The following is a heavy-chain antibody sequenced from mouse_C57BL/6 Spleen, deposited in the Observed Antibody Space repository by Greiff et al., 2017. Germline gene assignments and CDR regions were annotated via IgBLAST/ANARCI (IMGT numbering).Heavy chain of an antibody. CDR3: ARGEGSMDY. Sequence: VPLQQSVAELVRPGASVKLSCAASGFNIKNTDMHWVQQRPEQGLEWIGRIDPANGNTKYAATLPGKATLTADTSSNTSFLQLSSLTSADTAIYYCARGEGSMDYWGQGTSVTVSS. J-gene: IGHJ4*01. CDR2: IDPANGNT. V-gene: IGHV14-3*01. CDR1: GFNIKNTD.